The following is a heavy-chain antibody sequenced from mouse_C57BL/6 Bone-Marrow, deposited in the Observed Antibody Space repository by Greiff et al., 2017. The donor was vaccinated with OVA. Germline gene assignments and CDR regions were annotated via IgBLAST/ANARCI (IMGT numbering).Heavy chain of an antibody. CDR3: AGEGWVHWYVGD. V-gene: IGHV1-15*01. CDR2: IDPETGGT. J-gene: IGHJ1*03. CDR1: GYTFTDYE. Sequence: VQLQQSGAELVRPGASVTLSCKASGYTFTDYEMHWVKQTPVHGLEWIGVIDPETGGTAYNQKFKGKAILTADKSSSTAYMELRSLTSEDSAVYDCAGEGWVHWYVGDWGTGTTVTVSS.